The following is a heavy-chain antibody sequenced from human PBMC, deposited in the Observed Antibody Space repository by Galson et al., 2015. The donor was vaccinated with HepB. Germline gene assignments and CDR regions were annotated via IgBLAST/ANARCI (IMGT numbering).Heavy chain of an antibody. D-gene: IGHD1-26*01. Sequence: QSGAEVKKPGESLRISCKGSGYSFTSYWISWVRQMPGKGLEWMGRIDPSDSYTNYSPSFQGHVTISADKSISTAYLQWSSLKASDTAMYYCARGVGDTVGNSHYYGMDVWGQGTTVTVSS. CDR3: ARGVGDTVGNSHYYGMDV. CDR1: GYSFTSYW. J-gene: IGHJ6*02. CDR2: IDPSDSYT. V-gene: IGHV5-10-1*01.